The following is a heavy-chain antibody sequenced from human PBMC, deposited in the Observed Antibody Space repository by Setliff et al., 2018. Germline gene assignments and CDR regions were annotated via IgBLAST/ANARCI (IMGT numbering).Heavy chain of an antibody. V-gene: IGHV4-30-4*08. CDR2: IYYSGST. Sequence: SETLSLTCTVSGGSISSGDYYWSWIRQPPGKGLEWIGYIYYSGSTYYSPSLKSRVTISVDTSKNQFSLKLNSVTAADMAVYYCAREQWLDPPGYYYMDVWAKGTTVTVSS. J-gene: IGHJ6*03. D-gene: IGHD6-19*01. CDR1: GGSISSGDYY. CDR3: AREQWLDPPGYYYMDV.